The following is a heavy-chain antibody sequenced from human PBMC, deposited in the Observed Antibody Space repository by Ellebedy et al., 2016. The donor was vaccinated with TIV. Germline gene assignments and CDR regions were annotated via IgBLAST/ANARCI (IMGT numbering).Heavy chain of an antibody. J-gene: IGHJ4*02. CDR3: ARRTNTGSYNYFNY. D-gene: IGHD1-26*01. CDR2: IYTSGST. CDR1: GDSISDYC. V-gene: IGHV4-4*07. Sequence: SETLSLTXSVSGDSISDYCWAWFRQPVGKGLEWIGRIYTSGSTNYNPSLNSRVTMSIDTSKNQFSLRLSSVTAADTAVYYCARRTNTGSYNYFNYWGQGTLVTVSS.